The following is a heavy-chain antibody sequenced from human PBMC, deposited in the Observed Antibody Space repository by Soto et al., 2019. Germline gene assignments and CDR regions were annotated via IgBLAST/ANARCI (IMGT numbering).Heavy chain of an antibody. Sequence: SETLSPTYTGSGGSISGYDWTWFRQPAGKRLEWMAHIYTSGSTNYHPSLKSRVTLSVHTSKQQLSLKLCPVTAADTAVYFCARDWNPMVPGFFYCMEDWGPWTTVTLS. CDR2: IYTSGST. J-gene: IGHJ6*01. CDR3: ARDWNPMVPGFFYCMED. D-gene: IGHD3-10*01. CDR1: GGSISGYD. V-gene: IGHV4-4*07.